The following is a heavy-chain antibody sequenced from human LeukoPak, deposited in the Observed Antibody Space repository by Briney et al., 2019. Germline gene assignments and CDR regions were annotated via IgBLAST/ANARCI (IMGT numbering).Heavy chain of an antibody. CDR2: VWHDGSKT. CDR1: GFTFSTCH. V-gene: IGHV3-33*03. Sequence: GRSLKLSCAASGFTFSTCHIHWVRQAPGKGLEWVALVWHDGSKTYYADSVKGRFTVSRDKSKNTLYLQMNSLRAEDTAVYYCAKDSNDYGDYNYFDFWGQGTLVTVSS. CDR3: AKDSNDYGDYNYFDF. D-gene: IGHD4-17*01. J-gene: IGHJ4*02.